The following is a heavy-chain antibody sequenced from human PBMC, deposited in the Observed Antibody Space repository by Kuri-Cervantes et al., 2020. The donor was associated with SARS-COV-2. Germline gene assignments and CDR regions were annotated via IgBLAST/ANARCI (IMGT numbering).Heavy chain of an antibody. CDR2: INPSGGST. CDR3: ARDEGLAEGDY. V-gene: IGHV1-46*01. CDR1: GYTFTSYY. D-gene: IGHD3-3*02. Sequence: ASVKVSCKASGYTFTSYYMHWVRQAPGQGLEWMGIINPSGGSTSYAQKFQGRVTMTGDTSTSTVYMELSSLRSEDTAVYYCARDEGLAEGDYWGQGTLVTVSS. J-gene: IGHJ4*02.